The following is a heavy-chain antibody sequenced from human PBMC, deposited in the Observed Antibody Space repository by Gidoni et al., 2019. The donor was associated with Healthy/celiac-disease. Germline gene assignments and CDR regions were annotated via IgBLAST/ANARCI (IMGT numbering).Heavy chain of an antibody. CDR2: IKQDGSEK. CDR3: ARGLRWLKFRALDY. CDR1: GFTFSSYG. J-gene: IGHJ4*02. V-gene: IGHV3-7*01. D-gene: IGHD5-12*01. Sequence: EVQLVESGGGLVQPGGSLRLSCAASGFTFSSYGMIWVRQAPGKGLEWVANIKQDGSEKYYVDSVKGRFTISRDNAKNSLYLQMNSLRAEETAVYYCARGLRWLKFRALDYWGQGTLVTVSS.